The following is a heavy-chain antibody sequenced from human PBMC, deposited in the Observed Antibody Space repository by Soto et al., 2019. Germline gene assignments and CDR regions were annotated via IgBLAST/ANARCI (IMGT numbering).Heavy chain of an antibody. Sequence: ASVKVSCKASGGTFSSYTISWVRQAPGQGLEWMGRIIPILGIANYAQKFQGRVTITAAKSTSTAYMELGSLRSEDTAVYYCARSIDQRTRRSTKSVSGYCSSTSCHGGYYYYYMDVWGKGTTVTVSS. V-gene: IGHV1-69*02. CDR3: ARSIDQRTRRSTKSVSGYCSSTSCHGGYYYYYMDV. CDR1: GGTFSSYT. CDR2: IIPILGIA. D-gene: IGHD2-2*01. J-gene: IGHJ6*03.